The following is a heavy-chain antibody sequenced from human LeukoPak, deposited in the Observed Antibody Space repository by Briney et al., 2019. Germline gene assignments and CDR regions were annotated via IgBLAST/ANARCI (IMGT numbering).Heavy chain of an antibody. CDR1: GFTFSSYE. V-gene: IGHV3-30*04. J-gene: IGHJ3*02. Sequence: QPGGSLRLSCTASGFTFSSYEMNWVRQAPGKGLEWVAVIANDGRNRYYVDSVKGRFTISRDNSKNTLYLQMNSLRAEDTAVYYCAKEFRTGGDDAFDIWGQGTMVTVSS. CDR3: AKEFRTGGDDAFDI. D-gene: IGHD3-16*01. CDR2: IANDGRNR.